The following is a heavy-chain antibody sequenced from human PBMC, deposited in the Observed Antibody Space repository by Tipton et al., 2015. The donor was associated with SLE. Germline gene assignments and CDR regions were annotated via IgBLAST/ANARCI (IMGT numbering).Heavy chain of an antibody. D-gene: IGHD6-19*01. J-gene: IGHJ6*03. CDR1: GGSIRSSNW. CDR2: AYTTGSP. V-gene: IGHV4-61*02. CDR3: ARETEDTGWIHSRDYIYYYYYVDV. Sequence: TLSLTCTVSGGSIRSSNWWNWIRQPAGKGLEWIGRAYTTGSPYYNPSLESRVAISMDTSKNQFSLKLTAVTAADTAVYYCARETEDTGWIHSRDYIYYYYYVDVWGQGTTVTVSS.